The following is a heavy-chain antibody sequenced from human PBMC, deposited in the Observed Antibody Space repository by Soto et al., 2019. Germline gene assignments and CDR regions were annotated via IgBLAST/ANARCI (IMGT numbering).Heavy chain of an antibody. D-gene: IGHD6-6*01. J-gene: IGHJ6*02. CDR3: ARARGSSSGYYYYGMDV. CDR1: GGSISSYY. V-gene: IGHV4-59*01. CDR2: TYYSGST. Sequence: SETLSLTCTVSGGSISSYYWSWIRQPPGKGLEWIGYTYYSGSTNYNPSLKSRVTISVDTSKNQFSLKLSSVTAADTAVYYCARARGSSSGYYYYGMDVWGQGTTVTVSS.